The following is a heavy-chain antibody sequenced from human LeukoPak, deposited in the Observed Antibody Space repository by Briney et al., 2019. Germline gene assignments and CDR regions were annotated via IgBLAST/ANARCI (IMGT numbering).Heavy chain of an antibody. V-gene: IGHV3-66*02. J-gene: IGHJ6*02. CDR1: GFTVSSNY. CDR3: AKIPARGWYGWEGTLMDV. Sequence: PGGSLRLSCAASGFTVSSNYMSWVRQAPGKGLEWVSVIYSGGSTYYADSEKGRFTISRDNSKNTLYLQMNSLRAEDTAVYYCAKIPARGWYGWEGTLMDVWGQGTTVTVSS. D-gene: IGHD6-19*01. CDR2: IYSGGST.